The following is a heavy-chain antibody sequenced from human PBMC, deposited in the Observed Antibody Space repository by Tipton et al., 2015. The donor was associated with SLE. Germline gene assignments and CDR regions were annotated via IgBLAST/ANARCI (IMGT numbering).Heavy chain of an antibody. CDR2: ISGTGADT. CDR1: GFTLSTYG. J-gene: IGHJ4*02. V-gene: IGHV3-23*01. CDR3: ARDGYNWISFDY. D-gene: IGHD5-24*01. Sequence: GSLRLSCAASGFTLSTYGMRWVRQAPGKGLEWIASISGTGADTYYADSVKGRFTISKDNSKNTLYLQMNSLRAEDTAVYYCARDGYNWISFDYWGQGTRVTVSS.